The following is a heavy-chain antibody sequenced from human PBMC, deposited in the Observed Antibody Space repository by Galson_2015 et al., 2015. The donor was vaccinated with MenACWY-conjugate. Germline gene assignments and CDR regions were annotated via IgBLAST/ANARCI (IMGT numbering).Heavy chain of an antibody. V-gene: IGHV3-13*01. J-gene: IGHJ2*01. Sequence: SLSLSCAASGFTFGSFDMHWVRQATGKGLEWVSSIGVTGETWYPASVEGRFTMSRDNAKNSVYLQLNNLRAEDTAVYYCARDRRAAAAFRANWYFNLWGRGTLVTVSS. CDR1: GFTFGSFD. CDR2: IGVTGET. D-gene: IGHD6-13*01. CDR3: ARDRRAAAAFRANWYFNL.